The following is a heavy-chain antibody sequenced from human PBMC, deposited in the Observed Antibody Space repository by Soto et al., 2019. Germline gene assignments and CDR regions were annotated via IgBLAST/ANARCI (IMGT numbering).Heavy chain of an antibody. CDR3: AKRASMVRGLIYFDY. J-gene: IGHJ4*02. CDR2: IHSGSSNI. D-gene: IGHD3-10*01. CDR1: GFTVSSNY. Sequence: GGSLRLSCAASGFTVSSNYMSWVRQAPGKGLEWVSDIHSGSSNIAYADSVKGRFTISRDNAKNSLYLQMNSLRAEDTALYYCAKRASMVRGLIYFDYWGQGTLVTVSS. V-gene: IGHV3-53*05.